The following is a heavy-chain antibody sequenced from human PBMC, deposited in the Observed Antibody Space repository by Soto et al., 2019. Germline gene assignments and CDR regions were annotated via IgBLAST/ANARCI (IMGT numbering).Heavy chain of an antibody. J-gene: IGHJ4*02. Sequence: SETLSLTCTVSGGSISSYYWSWIRQPPGKGLEWIGYIYYSGSTDYNPSLKSRVTVSIDTSKNQFSLNLTSVTAADTAVYYCAAPPRYWGQGTLVTVSS. V-gene: IGHV4-59*08. D-gene: IGHD6-6*01. CDR1: GGSISSYY. CDR3: AAPPRY. CDR2: IYYSGST.